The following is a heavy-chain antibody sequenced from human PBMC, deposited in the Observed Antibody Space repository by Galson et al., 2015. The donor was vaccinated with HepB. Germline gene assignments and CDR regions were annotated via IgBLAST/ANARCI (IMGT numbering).Heavy chain of an antibody. D-gene: IGHD3-9*01. CDR3: ARVGLTGKFYYYFDY. CDR2: IIPIFNII. CDR1: GGTFGSYT. V-gene: IGHV1-69*13. J-gene: IGHJ4*02. Sequence: SVKVSCKASGGTFGSYTIGWARQAPGQGLEWMGGIIPIFNIISYAQKFQGRVTFTADESATTVYMELTSLRSEDTAVYYCARVGLTGKFYYYFDYWGQGTPVTVSS.